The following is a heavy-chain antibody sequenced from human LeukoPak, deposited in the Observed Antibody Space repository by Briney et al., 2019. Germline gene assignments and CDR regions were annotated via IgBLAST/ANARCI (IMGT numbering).Heavy chain of an antibody. CDR3: RSLIAARQDAFDI. V-gene: IGHV3-30*03. D-gene: IGHD6-6*01. CDR1: GFTFSSYG. J-gene: IGHJ3*02. CDR2: ISYDGSNK. Sequence: AGSLTLSCAASGFTFSSYGMHWVRQAPGKGLEWVAVISYDGSNKYYADSVKGRFTISRDNSKNTLYLQMNSLRAEDTAVYYCRSLIAARQDAFDIWGPGTMVTVSS.